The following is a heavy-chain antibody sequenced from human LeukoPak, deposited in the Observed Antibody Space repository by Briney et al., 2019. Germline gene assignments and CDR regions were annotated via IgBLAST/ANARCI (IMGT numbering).Heavy chain of an antibody. D-gene: IGHD3/OR15-3a*01. CDR2: IYYSGNT. CDR3: ARQTGSGLFILP. Sequence: SETLSLTCTVSGVSISSSNSYWGWIRPPPGKGLEWIGSIYYSGNTYYNASLKSQVSISIDTSKNPFSLRLTSVTAADTAVYYCARQTGSGLFILPGGQGTLVTVSS. V-gene: IGHV4-39*01. CDR1: GVSISSSNSY. J-gene: IGHJ4*02.